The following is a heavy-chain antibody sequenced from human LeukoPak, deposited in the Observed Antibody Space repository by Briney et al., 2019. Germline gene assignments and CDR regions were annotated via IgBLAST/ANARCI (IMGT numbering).Heavy chain of an antibody. V-gene: IGHV3-30-3*01. J-gene: IGHJ4*02. D-gene: IGHD2-2*01. CDR1: GFTFSSYA. Sequence: GGSLRLSCAASGFTFSSYAMHWVRQAPGNRLEWVAVISHDGSNKYYADSVKGRFTISRDNSKNTLYLQMNSLRAEDTAVYYCARAACSSTSCFIDYWDQGTLVTVSS. CDR3: ARAACSSTSCFIDY. CDR2: ISHDGSNK.